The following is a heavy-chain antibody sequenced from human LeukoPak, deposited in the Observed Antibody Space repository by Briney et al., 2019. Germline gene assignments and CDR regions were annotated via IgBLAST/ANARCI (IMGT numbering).Heavy chain of an antibody. CDR1: GYTFTSYG. Sequence: ASVKVSCKASGYTFTSYGISWVRQATGQWLEWMGWISAYNGNTNYAQKLQGRVTMTTDTSTSTAYMELRSLRSDDTAVYYCARDLCYYDSSGYYHFDYWGQGTLVTVSS. CDR2: ISAYNGNT. D-gene: IGHD3-22*01. V-gene: IGHV1-18*01. CDR3: ARDLCYYDSSGYYHFDY. J-gene: IGHJ4*02.